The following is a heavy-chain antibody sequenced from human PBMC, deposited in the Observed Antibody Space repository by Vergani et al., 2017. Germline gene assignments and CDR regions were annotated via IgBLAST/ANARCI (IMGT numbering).Heavy chain of an antibody. J-gene: IGHJ4*02. CDR3: ATAGAADCRGASCYDFFEY. Sequence: EVQLLQSGGGVIQPGGSVRLSCAASGFTFSACPMTWVRQAPGKGLEWVSAISGSGGSTYYADSGRGRFTISRDNSKNTLYLQMNRLRPEDTAVYYCATAGAADCRGASCYDFFEYWGQGTLVTVAS. CDR2: ISGSGGST. D-gene: IGHD2-15*01. CDR1: GFTFSACP. V-gene: IGHV3-23*01.